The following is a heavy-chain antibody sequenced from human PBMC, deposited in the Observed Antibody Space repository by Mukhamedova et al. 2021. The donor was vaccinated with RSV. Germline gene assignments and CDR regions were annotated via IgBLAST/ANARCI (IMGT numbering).Heavy chain of an antibody. V-gene: IGHV4-4*02. Sequence: GKGLVWIGEIYHSGSTNYNPSLKSRVTISVDKSKNQFSLKLSSVTAADTAVYYFSSDKSILVLPSAMRIFWFDPWVQGSLVTFSS. J-gene: IGHJ5*02. D-gene: IGHD2-2*01. CDR2: IYHSGST. CDR3: SSDKSILVLPSAMRIFWFDP.